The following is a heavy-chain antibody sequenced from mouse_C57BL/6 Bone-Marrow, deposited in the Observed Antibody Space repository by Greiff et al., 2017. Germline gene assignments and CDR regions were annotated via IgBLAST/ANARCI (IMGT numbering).Heavy chain of an antibody. CDR1: GYTFTDYY. D-gene: IGHD1-1*02. V-gene: IGHV1-26*01. Sequence: VQLQQSGPELVKPGASVKISCKASGYTFTDYYMNWVKQSHGKSLEWIGDINPNNGGTSYNQKFKGKATLTVDKSSSTAYMELRSLTYEDSAVYYCARWGWCVPGAMDYWGKGTSVTVSS. CDR2: INPNNGGT. CDR3: ARWGWCVPGAMDY. J-gene: IGHJ4*01.